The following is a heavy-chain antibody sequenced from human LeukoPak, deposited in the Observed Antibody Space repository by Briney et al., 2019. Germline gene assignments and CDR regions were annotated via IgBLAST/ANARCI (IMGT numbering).Heavy chain of an antibody. CDR2: INPNSGGT. CDR3: AREGSRGGLIPLFDY. CDR1: GYTFTGYY. J-gene: IGHJ4*02. Sequence: ASVKVSCKASGYTFTGYYMRWVRQAPGQGLEWMGWINPNSGGTNYAQKFQGRVTMTRDTSISTAYMELSRLRSDDTAVYYCAREGSRGGLIPLFDYWGQGTLVIVSS. V-gene: IGHV1-2*02. D-gene: IGHD4-23*01.